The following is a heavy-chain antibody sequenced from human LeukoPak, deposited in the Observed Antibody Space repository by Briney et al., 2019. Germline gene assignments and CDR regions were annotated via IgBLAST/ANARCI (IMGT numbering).Heavy chain of an antibody. V-gene: IGHV5-51*01. CDR3: ARHRGPFPTLDYYYMDV. CDR1: GYSFTSYW. CDR2: IYPGDSDT. Sequence: GESLKISCKGSGYSFTSYWIGWVRQMPGKGLEWMGIIYPGDSDTRYSPSFQGQVTISADKSISTAYLQWSSLKASDTAMYYCARHRGPFPTLDYYYMDVWGKGTTVTVSS. D-gene: IGHD2/OR15-2a*01. J-gene: IGHJ6*03.